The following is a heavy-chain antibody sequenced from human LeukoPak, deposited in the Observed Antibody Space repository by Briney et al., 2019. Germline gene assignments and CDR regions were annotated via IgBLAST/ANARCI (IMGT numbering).Heavy chain of an antibody. Sequence: SETLSLTCAVYGGSFSGYYWSWIRQPPGKGLEWIGEINHSGSTNYNPSLKSRVTISVDTSKNQFSLKLSSATAADTAVYYCARHTYSSSWYPNWFDPWGQGTLVTVSS. CDR1: GGSFSGYY. V-gene: IGHV4-34*01. CDR3: ARHTYSSSWYPNWFDP. D-gene: IGHD6-13*01. CDR2: INHSGST. J-gene: IGHJ5*02.